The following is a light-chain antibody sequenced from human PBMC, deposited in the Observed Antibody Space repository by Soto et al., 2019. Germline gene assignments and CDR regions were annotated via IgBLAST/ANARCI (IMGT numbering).Light chain of an antibody. CDR3: QQRNGYPPYT. V-gene: IGKV1-9*01. J-gene: IGKJ2*01. CDR2: AAS. Sequence: DIHLTQSPSFLSASVGDRVTITCRASQGISSYLAWYQQKPGKAPKLLIYAASTLQSGVPSRFSGSGSGTDFSLTISSLQPEDFATYYCQQRNGYPPYTFGQGTKLEIK. CDR1: QGISSY.